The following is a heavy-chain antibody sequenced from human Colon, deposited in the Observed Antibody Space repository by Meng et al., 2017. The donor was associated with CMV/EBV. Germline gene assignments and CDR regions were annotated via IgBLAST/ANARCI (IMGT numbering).Heavy chain of an antibody. Sequence: SLRSSGFYWGWIRQPPGKGLEWIASIYYSGNTYYNPSLKSRVTIFVDTSNNQFSLKLSSVTAADTAMYYCARHKWLFRNNWYYFDYWGQGTLVTVSS. D-gene: IGHD1-1*01. CDR1: SLRSSGFY. V-gene: IGHV4-39*01. CDR3: ARHKWLFRNNWYYFDY. CDR2: IYYSGNT. J-gene: IGHJ4*02.